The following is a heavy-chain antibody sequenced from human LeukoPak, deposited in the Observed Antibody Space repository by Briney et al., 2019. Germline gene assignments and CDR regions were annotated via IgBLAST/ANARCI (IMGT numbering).Heavy chain of an antibody. J-gene: IGHJ6*04. CDR2: IIPIVGTA. CDR1: GGTFSSYA. Sequence: ASVKVSCKASGGTFSSYAISWVRQARGQGLEWMGGIIPIVGTANYAQKFQGRVTITADESTSTAYMELSSLRSEDTAVYYCARSYLGYCSSTSCSRGPYYYYYGMDVWGKGTTVTVSS. CDR3: ARSYLGYCSSTSCSRGPYYYYYGMDV. D-gene: IGHD2-2*01. V-gene: IGHV1-69*01.